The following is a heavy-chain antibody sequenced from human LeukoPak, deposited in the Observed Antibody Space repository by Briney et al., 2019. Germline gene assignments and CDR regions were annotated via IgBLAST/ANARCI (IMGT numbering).Heavy chain of an antibody. Sequence: GASVKVSCKASGGTFSSYAISWVRQAPGQGLAWMGGIIPIFGTANYAQKFQGRVTITADESTSTAYMELSSLRSEDTAVYYCARDQYQLLGYYDYWGQGTLVTVSS. J-gene: IGHJ4*02. D-gene: IGHD2-2*01. V-gene: IGHV1-69*13. CDR2: IIPIFGTA. CDR1: GGTFSSYA. CDR3: ARDQYQLLGYYDY.